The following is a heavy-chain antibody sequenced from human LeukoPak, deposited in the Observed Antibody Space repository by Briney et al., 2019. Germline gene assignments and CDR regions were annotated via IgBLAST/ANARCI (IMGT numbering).Heavy chain of an antibody. V-gene: IGHV4-59*08. CDR2: NYYSGST. Sequence: SETLSLTCTVSGGSISSYYWSWIRQPPGKGLEWIGYNYYSGSTNYNPSLKSRVTISVDTSKNQFSLKLSSVTAADTAVYYCASGGGPHSSSTSDYWGQGTLVTVSS. CDR1: GGSISSYY. CDR3: ASGGGPHSSSTSDY. J-gene: IGHJ4*02. D-gene: IGHD6-6*01.